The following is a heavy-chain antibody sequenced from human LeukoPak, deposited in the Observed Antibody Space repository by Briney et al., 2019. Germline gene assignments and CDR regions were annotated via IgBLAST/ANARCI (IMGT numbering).Heavy chain of an antibody. Sequence: GGSLRLSCAASGFTFTTYGLHWVRQAPGKGLEWAAAIASNGGSEYYAVSVKGRFTISRDNSKNTLFLQMNSLRPDDTDVYYCAKRGHYSINWYHYFDYWGQGTLVTVSS. CDR2: IASNGGSE. CDR1: GFTFTTYG. D-gene: IGHD6-13*01. V-gene: IGHV3-30*18. CDR3: AKRGHYSINWYHYFDY. J-gene: IGHJ4*02.